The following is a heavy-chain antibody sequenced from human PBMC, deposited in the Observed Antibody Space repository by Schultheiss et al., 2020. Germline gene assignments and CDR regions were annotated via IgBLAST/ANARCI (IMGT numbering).Heavy chain of an antibody. CDR2: ISSSSSHI. Sequence: GESLKISCAASGFTFSSYSMNWVRQAPGKGLEWVSYISSSSSHIYYADSARGRFTISRDNAKNSLYLQMNSLRAEDTAVYYCAREVADYASSYFDYWGQGTLVTVSS. D-gene: IGHD2-2*01. J-gene: IGHJ4*02. V-gene: IGHV3-21*05. CDR1: GFTFSSYS. CDR3: AREVADYASSYFDY.